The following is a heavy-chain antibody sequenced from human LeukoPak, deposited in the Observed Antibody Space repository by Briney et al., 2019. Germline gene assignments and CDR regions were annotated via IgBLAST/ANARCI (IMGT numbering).Heavy chain of an antibody. D-gene: IGHD1/OR15-1a*01. Sequence: PSETLSLTCSVSGVSISGDYWIWIRQPPGRRLEWIGSILYRGSAPYGGTSFYNPSLNSRVTIFVDTASNAFSLKLPSVTAADTAVYYCVRQISGNKDYWGQGTLVTVSS. CDR3: VRQISGNKDY. CDR1: GVSISGDY. J-gene: IGHJ4*02. CDR2: ILYRGSAPYGGTS. V-gene: IGHV4-59*04.